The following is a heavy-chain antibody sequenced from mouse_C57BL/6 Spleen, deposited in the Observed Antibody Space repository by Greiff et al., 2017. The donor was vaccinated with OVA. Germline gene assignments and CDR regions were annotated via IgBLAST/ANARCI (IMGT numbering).Heavy chain of an antibody. Sequence: VMLVESGAELVKPGASVKISCKASGYAFSSYWMNWVKQRPGKGLEWIGQIYPGDGDTNYNGKFKGKATLTADKSSSTAYMQLSSLTSEDSAVYFCARSEGFAYWGQGTLVTVSA. CDR2: IYPGDGDT. CDR1: GYAFSSYW. CDR3: ARSEGFAY. J-gene: IGHJ3*01. V-gene: IGHV1-80*01.